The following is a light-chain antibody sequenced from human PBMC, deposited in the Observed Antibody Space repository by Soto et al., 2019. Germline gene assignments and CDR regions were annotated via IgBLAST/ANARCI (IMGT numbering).Light chain of an antibody. CDR3: QQYDNWPLT. J-gene: IGKJ4*01. CDR2: GAS. V-gene: IGKV3-15*01. Sequence: EIVLSLSTATLSLYGGERATRCCRASQSVSSNLAWYQQKPGQAPRFLIYGASTRATGIPARFSGSGSGTEFTLTISSLQSEDFAVYYCQQYDNWPLTFGGAAKVE. CDR1: QSVSSN.